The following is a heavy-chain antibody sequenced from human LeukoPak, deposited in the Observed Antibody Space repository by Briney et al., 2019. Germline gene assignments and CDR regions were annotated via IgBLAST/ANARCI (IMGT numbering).Heavy chain of an antibody. V-gene: IGHV3-23*01. CDR3: AKDHEVTIFGVVPNQH. Sequence: PGGSLRLSCAASGFTVSSNYMSWVRQAPGKGLEWVLAISGSGGSTYYADSVKGRFTISRDNSKNTLYLQMNSLRAEDTAVYYCAKDHEVTIFGVVPNQHWGQGTLVTVSS. J-gene: IGHJ1*01. CDR1: GFTVSSNY. CDR2: ISGSGGST. D-gene: IGHD3-3*01.